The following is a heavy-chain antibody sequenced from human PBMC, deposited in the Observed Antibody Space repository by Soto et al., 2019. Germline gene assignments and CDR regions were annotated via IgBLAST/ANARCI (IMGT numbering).Heavy chain of an antibody. CDR1: GGSVSSGSYY. CDR2: IYYSGST. V-gene: IGHV4-61*01. J-gene: IGHJ6*02. CDR3: ARGNTMVRGVIIDYYYYGMDV. D-gene: IGHD3-10*01. Sequence: SETLSLTCTVSGGSVSSGSYYWSWIRQPPGKGLEWIGYIYYSGSTNYNPSLKSRVTISVDTSKNQFSLKLSSVTAADTAVYYCARGNTMVRGVIIDYYYYGMDVWGQGTTVTVSS.